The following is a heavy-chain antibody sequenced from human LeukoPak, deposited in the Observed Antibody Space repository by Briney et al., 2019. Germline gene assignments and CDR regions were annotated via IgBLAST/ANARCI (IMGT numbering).Heavy chain of an antibody. CDR1: GGTFSSYA. Sequence: ASVKVSCKASGGTFSSYAISWVRQAPGQGLEWMGRIIPILGIANYAQKFQGRVTITADKSTSTAYMELSSLRSEDTAVYYCARSGVTIFGVVTEYYFDYWGQGTLVTVSS. V-gene: IGHV1-69*04. CDR3: ARSGVTIFGVVTEYYFDY. CDR2: IIPILGIA. J-gene: IGHJ4*02. D-gene: IGHD3-3*01.